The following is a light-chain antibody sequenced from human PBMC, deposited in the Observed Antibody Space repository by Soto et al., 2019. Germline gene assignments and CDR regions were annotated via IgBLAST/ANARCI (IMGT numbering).Light chain of an antibody. CDR3: CSYAATSTLV. CDR2: DVI. CDR1: SSDVGIYNY. V-gene: IGLV2-11*01. J-gene: IGLJ3*02. Sequence: QSALTQPRSVSGSPGQSVTISCTGTSSDVGIYNYVSWYQHHPGKAPKLIIYDVIKRPSGVPDRFSGSKSGITASLTISGLQADDEADYYCCSYAATSTLVFGGGTKLTVI.